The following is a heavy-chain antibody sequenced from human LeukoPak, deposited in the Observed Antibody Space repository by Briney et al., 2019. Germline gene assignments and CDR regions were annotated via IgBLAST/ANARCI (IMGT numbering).Heavy chain of an antibody. CDR2: ISGYNGYT. V-gene: IGHV1-18*01. Sequence: GASVKVSCKASGYTFTSFGISWVRQAPGQGLEWMGWISGYNGYTNYAQKFQFRVTMTTDTSTSTAYMELRSLTSDDTAVYYCARDKAVTTELTQYFHHWGQGPLVTVSS. J-gene: IGHJ1*01. D-gene: IGHD4-11*01. CDR1: GYTFTSFG. CDR3: ARDKAVTTELTQYFHH.